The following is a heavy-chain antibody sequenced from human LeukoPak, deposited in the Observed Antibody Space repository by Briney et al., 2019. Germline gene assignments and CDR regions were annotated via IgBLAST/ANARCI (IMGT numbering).Heavy chain of an antibody. CDR3: ARWATSFDL. CDR1: GFTFSKYW. Sequence: GGSLRLSCAASGFTFSKYWMSWVRQAPGKGLEWVANIKQDGSEKYYVDSVTGRFTISRDNANNSLYLQMNSLRADDTAVYYCARWATSFDLWGQGTLVTVSS. CDR2: IKQDGSEK. V-gene: IGHV3-7*01. D-gene: IGHD6-6*01. J-gene: IGHJ4*02.